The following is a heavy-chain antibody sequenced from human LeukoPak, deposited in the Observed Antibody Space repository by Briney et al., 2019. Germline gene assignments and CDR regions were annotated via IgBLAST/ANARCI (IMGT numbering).Heavy chain of an antibody. D-gene: IGHD1-26*01. CDR2: ISAYNGNT. Sequence: ASVKVSCKASGYTFTSYGISWVRQAPGQGLEWMGWISAYNGNTNYAQKLQGRVTMTTDASTSTAYMELRSLRSDDTAVYYCARVEGVGASSLGDFDYWGQGTLVTVSS. CDR3: ARVEGVGASSLGDFDY. V-gene: IGHV1-18*01. J-gene: IGHJ4*02. CDR1: GYTFTSYG.